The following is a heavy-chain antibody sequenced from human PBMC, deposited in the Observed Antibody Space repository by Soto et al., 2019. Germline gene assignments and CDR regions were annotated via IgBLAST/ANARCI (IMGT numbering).Heavy chain of an antibody. CDR3: AHIPNYYQYDWFDP. CDR1: GFSLTTRGVG. D-gene: IGHD3-16*01. J-gene: IGHJ5*02. CDR2: IYWDDDK. Sequence: QITLKESGPTLVKPTQTLTLTCTFSGFSLTTRGVGVGWIRQPPGKALGCLALIYWDDDKRYSPSLQSRLSFSKNTSXNQVVLTMTNVDPVDTATYYCAHIPNYYQYDWFDPWGQGTLVSVSS. V-gene: IGHV2-5*02.